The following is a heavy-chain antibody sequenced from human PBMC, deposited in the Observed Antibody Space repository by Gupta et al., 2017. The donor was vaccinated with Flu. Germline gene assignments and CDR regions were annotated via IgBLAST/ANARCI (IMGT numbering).Heavy chain of an antibody. D-gene: IGHD3-16*02. V-gene: IGHV2-5*02. CDR3: AYTVTGSPYYYYMEV. CDR2: IYWDDDE. Sequence: GVGVGWIRQPPGKALEWLAVIYWDDDESYRPARKSRLTITRDTSENQVVFTMTNMATVDTATYYCAYTVTGSPYYYYMEVWGTGATVTVSS. J-gene: IGHJ6*03. CDR1: GVG.